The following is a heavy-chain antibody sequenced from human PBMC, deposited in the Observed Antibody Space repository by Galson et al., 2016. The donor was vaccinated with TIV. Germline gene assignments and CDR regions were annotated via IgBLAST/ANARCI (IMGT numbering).Heavy chain of an antibody. D-gene: IGHD2-21*01. Sequence: ETLSLTCTVSGGSISSYYWSWVRQPPGKGLEWIGHVYYSGSADYSPSLKSRVTISLDTSKNQFSLQLTSVSAADTAVYFWSRYKSDFDTVDYFYYYMDAWGKGTTVTVSS. CDR2: VYYSGSA. CDR1: GGSISSYY. V-gene: IGHV4-59*01. CDR3: SRYKSDFDTVDYFYYYMDA. J-gene: IGHJ6*03.